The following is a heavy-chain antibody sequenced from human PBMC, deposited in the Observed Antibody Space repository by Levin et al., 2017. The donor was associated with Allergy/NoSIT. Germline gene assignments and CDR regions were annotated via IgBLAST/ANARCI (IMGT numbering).Heavy chain of an antibody. Sequence: SETLSLTCTVSGGSISSYYWSWIRQPPGKGLEWIGYIYYSGSTNYNPSLKSRVTISVDTSKNQFSLKLSSVTAADTAVYYCARHGEVVVITWPGYYYGMDVWGQGTTVTVSS. CDR3: ARHGEVVVITWPGYYYGMDV. J-gene: IGHJ6*02. D-gene: IGHD3-22*01. V-gene: IGHV4-59*08. CDR2: IYYSGST. CDR1: GGSISSYY.